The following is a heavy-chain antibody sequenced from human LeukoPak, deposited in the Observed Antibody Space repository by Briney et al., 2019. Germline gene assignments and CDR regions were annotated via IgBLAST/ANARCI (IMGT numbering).Heavy chain of an antibody. CDR1: GFTFDDYG. V-gene: IGHV3-20*04. Sequence: GGSLRLSCAASGFTFDDYGMSWVRQAPGKGLEWVSGINWNGGSTGYADSVKGRFTISRDNAKNTLNLQMNSLRAEDTAVYYSARDLGQYYDTSDNWFDPWGQGTLVTVSS. CDR3: ARDLGQYYDTSDNWFDP. J-gene: IGHJ5*02. CDR2: INWNGGST. D-gene: IGHD3-22*01.